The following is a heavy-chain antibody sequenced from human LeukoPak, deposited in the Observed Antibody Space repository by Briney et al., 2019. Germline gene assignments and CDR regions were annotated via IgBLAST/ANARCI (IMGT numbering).Heavy chain of an antibody. CDR1: GGSISSGGYS. J-gene: IGHJ5*02. D-gene: IGHD2-2*01. CDR3: ARAPGNIVVVPAANVYWFDP. CDR2: INHSGST. Sequence: SETLSLTCTVSGGSISSGGYSWSWIRQPPGKGLEWIGEINHSGSTNYNPSLKSRVTISVDTSKNQFSLKLSSVTAADTAVYYCARAPGNIVVVPAANVYWFDPWGQGTLVTVSS. V-gene: IGHV4-39*07.